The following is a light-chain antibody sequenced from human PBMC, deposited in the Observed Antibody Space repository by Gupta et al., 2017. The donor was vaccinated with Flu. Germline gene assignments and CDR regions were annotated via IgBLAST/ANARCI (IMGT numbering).Light chain of an antibody. CDR2: QVS. J-gene: IGKJ1*01. CDR3: MQGSRWPWA. V-gene: IGKV2-30*01. CDR1: QSLVYSDGNTY. Sequence: VVLTQSPLSLPVTLGQPASISCRSSQSLVYSDGNTYLHWFQQRPGQSPRRLIYQVSHRESGVPDRFSGSGSGTDFTLKISMVEAKDVGVYYCMQGSRWPWAFGQGTKVEIK.